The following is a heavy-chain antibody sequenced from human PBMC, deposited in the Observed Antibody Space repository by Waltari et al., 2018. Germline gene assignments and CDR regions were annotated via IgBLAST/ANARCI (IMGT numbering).Heavy chain of an antibody. Sequence: QVQLQESGPGLVKPSETLSLTCTVSGGSISSYYWSWIRQPQGKGLEWIGYIYYSGSNNYNPSLKSRVTISVDTSKNQCSLKLISVTAADTAVYYCARDSGYSYDYWGQGTLVTVSS. J-gene: IGHJ4*02. CDR2: IYYSGSN. CDR1: GGSISSYY. D-gene: IGHD5-18*01. CDR3: ARDSGYSYDY. V-gene: IGHV4-59*01.